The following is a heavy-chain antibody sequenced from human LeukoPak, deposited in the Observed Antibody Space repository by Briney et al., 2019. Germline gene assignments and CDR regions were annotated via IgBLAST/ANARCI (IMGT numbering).Heavy chain of an antibody. V-gene: IGHV3-9*01. J-gene: IGHJ4*02. CDR3: ARDNPSPGGVYFDY. CDR1: GFTFDDYA. CDR2: ISWNSGSI. Sequence: GGSLRLSCAASGFTFDDYAMHWVRQAPGKGLEWVSGISWNSGSIGYADSVKGRFTISRDNAKNSLYLQMNSLRAEDTAVYYCARDNPSPGGVYFDYWGQGTLVTVSS. D-gene: IGHD3-16*01.